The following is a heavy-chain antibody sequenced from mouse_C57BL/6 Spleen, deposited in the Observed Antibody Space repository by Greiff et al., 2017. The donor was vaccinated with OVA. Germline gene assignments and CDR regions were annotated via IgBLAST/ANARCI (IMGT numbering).Heavy chain of an antibody. CDR1: GYAFSSSW. J-gene: IGHJ2*01. V-gene: IGHV1-82*01. CDR3: ARKTNWDGEDYFDY. Sequence: QVMLVESGPELVKPGASVKISCKASGYAFSSSWMNWVKQRPGKGLEWIGRIYPGDGDTNYNGKFKGKATLTADKSSSTAYMQLSSLTSEDSAVYFCARKTNWDGEDYFDYWGQGTTLTVSS. D-gene: IGHD4-1*01. CDR2: IYPGDGDT.